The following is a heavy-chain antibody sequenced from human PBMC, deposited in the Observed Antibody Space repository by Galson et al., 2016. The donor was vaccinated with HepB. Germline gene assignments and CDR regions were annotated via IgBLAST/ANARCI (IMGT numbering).Heavy chain of an antibody. CDR3: ARQNEGRWTVWYDP. J-gene: IGHJ5*02. V-gene: IGHV4-61*01. CDR2: INYSGRT. CDR1: GGSISSDSYY. D-gene: IGHD3-10*01. Sequence: ETLSLTCSVSGGSISSDSYYWSWIRQSPGEGLEWIGSINYSGRTNHNLALKSRVTISADTSKNQISLRLSSVTAADTAVYYCARQNEGRWTVWYDPWGQGTLVTVSS.